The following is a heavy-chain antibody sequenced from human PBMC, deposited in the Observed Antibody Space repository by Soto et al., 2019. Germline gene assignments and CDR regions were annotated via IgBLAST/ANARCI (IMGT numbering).Heavy chain of an antibody. J-gene: IGHJ4*02. CDR1: GYTLTELS. CDR2: FDPEDGET. CDR3: TTGQRPIRFLEWLSRYYFDY. Sequence: VKVSCKVSGYTLTELSMHWVRQAPGKGLEWMGGFDPEDGETIYAQKFQGRVTMTEDTSTDTAYMELSSLTSEDTAVYYCTTGQRPIRFLEWLSRYYFDYWGQGTLVTVSS. D-gene: IGHD3-3*01. V-gene: IGHV1-24*01.